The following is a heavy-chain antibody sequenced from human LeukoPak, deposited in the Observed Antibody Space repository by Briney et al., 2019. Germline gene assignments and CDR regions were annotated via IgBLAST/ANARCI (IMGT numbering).Heavy chain of an antibody. J-gene: IGHJ3*01. CDR3: AGFCAATRCPWVAFDF. D-gene: IGHD2-8*02. CDR1: GFTFSSAW. CDR2: IKAKTAGGTI. V-gene: IGHV3-15*01. Sequence: GGSLRLSCAASGFTFSSAWINWVRQAPGKGLEWVGRIKAKTAGGTIVYAAPVQGRFTISRDDSRSTSYLQMTSLQTDDTAVYYCAGFCAATRCPWVAFDFWGQGSMVTVSS.